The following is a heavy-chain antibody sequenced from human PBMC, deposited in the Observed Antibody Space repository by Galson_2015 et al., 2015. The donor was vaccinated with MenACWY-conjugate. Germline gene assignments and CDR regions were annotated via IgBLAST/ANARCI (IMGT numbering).Heavy chain of an antibody. V-gene: IGHV4-59*08. CDR3: ARLLTDRWGSDWYFDL. CDR2: IYYSGST. Sequence: SETLSLTCTVSGGSISSYYWSWIRQSPGKGLECIGFIYYSGSTNYNPSLKSRVTISVDASKNHLSLKLTSVTAADTAVYYCARLLTDRWGSDWYFDLWGRGTLVTVSS. CDR1: GGSISSYY. D-gene: IGHD3-9*01. J-gene: IGHJ2*01.